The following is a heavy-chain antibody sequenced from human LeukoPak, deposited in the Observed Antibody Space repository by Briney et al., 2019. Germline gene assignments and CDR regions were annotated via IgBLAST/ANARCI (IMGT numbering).Heavy chain of an antibody. J-gene: IGHJ4*02. CDR2: ITGPGGTI. CDR3: ARDKSSGSFDY. V-gene: IGHV3-48*04. Sequence: GGSLRLSCAVSGFTFSSYSMNWVRQAPGKGLEWLSFITGPGGTIYYADSVKGRFTISRDNAKNSLYLQMNSLRVGDTAVYFCARDKSSGSFDYWGQGTLVTVSS. CDR1: GFTFSSYS. D-gene: IGHD6-19*01.